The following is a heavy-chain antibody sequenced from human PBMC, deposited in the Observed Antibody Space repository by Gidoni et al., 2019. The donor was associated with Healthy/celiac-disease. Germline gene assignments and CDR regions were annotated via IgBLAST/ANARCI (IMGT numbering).Heavy chain of an antibody. D-gene: IGHD2-15*01. J-gene: IGHJ6*02. V-gene: IGHV4-4*07. CDR1: GGSLSSYY. CDR3: ARDRYCSGGSCYSPGYGMDV. Sequence: QVQLQESGPGLVKPSETLSLTCTVSGGSLSSYYWSWIRQPAGKGLEWIGRIYTSGSTNYNPSLKSRVTMSVDTSKNQFSLKLSSVTAADTAVYYCARDRYCSGGSCYSPGYGMDVWGQGTTVTVSS. CDR2: IYTSGST.